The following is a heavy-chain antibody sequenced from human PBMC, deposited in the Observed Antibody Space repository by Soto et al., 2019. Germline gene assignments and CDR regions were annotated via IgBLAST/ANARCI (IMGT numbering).Heavy chain of an antibody. V-gene: IGHV3-21*01. Sequence: GGSLRLSCAASGFTFSSYARSWVRQAPGKGLEWVSSISSSSSYIYYADSVKGRFTISRDNAKNSLYLQMNSLRAEDTALYYCARGPDIITMVRGVPMNVWFDPWGQGTLVTVSS. J-gene: IGHJ5*02. D-gene: IGHD3-10*01. CDR1: GFTFSSYA. CDR2: ISSSSSYI. CDR3: ARGPDIITMVRGVPMNVWFDP.